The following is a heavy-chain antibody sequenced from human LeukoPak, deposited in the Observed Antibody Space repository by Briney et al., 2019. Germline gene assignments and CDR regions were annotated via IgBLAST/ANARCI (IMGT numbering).Heavy chain of an antibody. J-gene: IGHJ3*02. CDR2: ISGSGDNT. D-gene: IGHD1-26*01. CDR3: AKLIVGATYTPKHNAFDI. Sequence: TGGSLRLSCAASGFTFSSYAMSWVRQAPGKGLEWVSEISGSGDNTYYADSVKGRFTISRDNAKNTLYLQMNSLRAEDTAVYYCAKLIVGATYTPKHNAFDIWGQGTMVTVSS. CDR1: GFTFSSYA. V-gene: IGHV3-23*01.